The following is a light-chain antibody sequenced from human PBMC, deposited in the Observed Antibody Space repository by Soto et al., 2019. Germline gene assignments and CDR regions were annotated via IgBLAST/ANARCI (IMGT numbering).Light chain of an antibody. CDR3: QQTYSPLIT. J-gene: IGKJ5*01. CDR2: AAS. V-gene: IGKV1-39*01. CDR1: QTISTY. Sequence: DIPMTQSPSSLSASVGDRVTITCRASQTISTYLNWYQQKPGKAPKLLIYAASNLQSAVPSRFSGSGSGTDFTLTITTLQPEDFATYYCQQTYSPLITFGQGTRLEIE.